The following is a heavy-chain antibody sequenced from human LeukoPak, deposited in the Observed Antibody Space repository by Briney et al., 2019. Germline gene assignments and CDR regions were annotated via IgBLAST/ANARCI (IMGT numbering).Heavy chain of an antibody. CDR2: IYYSGST. CDR3: ARDFVNAYGSGSYYNGAWFDP. D-gene: IGHD3-10*01. CDR1: GGSFSGYY. V-gene: IGHV4-59*01. Sequence: PSETLSLTCAVYGGSFSGYYWSWIRQPPGKGLEWIGYIYYSGSTNYNPSLKSRVTISVDTSKNQFSLKLSSVTAADTAVYYCARDFVNAYGSGSYYNGAWFDPWGQGTLVTVSS. J-gene: IGHJ5*02.